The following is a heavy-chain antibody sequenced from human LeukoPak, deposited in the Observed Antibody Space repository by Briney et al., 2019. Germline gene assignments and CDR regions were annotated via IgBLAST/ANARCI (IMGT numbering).Heavy chain of an antibody. Sequence: ASVKVSCKASGYTFTSNYIHWVRQAPGQGLEWMGLINPSGGSTTYAQKFQGRVTMTRDTSTSTVYMEVSSLTSEDTAAYYCVRGQYYYDSSGYYAYWGQGTLVTVSS. CDR2: INPSGGST. V-gene: IGHV1-46*01. D-gene: IGHD3-22*01. CDR3: VRGQYYYDSSGYYAY. J-gene: IGHJ4*02. CDR1: GYTFTSNY.